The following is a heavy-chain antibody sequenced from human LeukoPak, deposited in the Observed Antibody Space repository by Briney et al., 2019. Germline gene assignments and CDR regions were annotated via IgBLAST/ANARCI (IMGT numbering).Heavy chain of an antibody. CDR3: AREALYSSGWYRGYFDY. CDR1: GFTFSSYA. J-gene: IGHJ4*02. V-gene: IGHV3-23*01. CDR2: FSGSGGNT. D-gene: IGHD6-19*01. Sequence: GGSLRLSCAASGFTFSSYAMSWVRQAPGKGLEWVSTFSGSGGNTYYADSVKGRFTISRDNSKNTLYLQMNSLRAEDTAVYYCAREALYSSGWYRGYFDYWGQGTLVTVSS.